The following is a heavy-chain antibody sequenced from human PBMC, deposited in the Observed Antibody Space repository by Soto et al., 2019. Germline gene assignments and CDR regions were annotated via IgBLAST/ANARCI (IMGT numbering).Heavy chain of an antibody. CDR1: RGSISPYY. D-gene: IGHD3-3*01. V-gene: IGHV4-59*01. CDR3: ARFSAPGSGLNWFAP. Sequence: SETLSLTSTVSRGSISPYYWSWIRQPPGEGLEWIGYIAYTGSTNYNPSLKSRVTISVDTSKNQLSLKLSSVTAADTAVYYCARFSAPGSGLNWFAPWGQGTLVTVSS. CDR2: IAYTGST. J-gene: IGHJ5*02.